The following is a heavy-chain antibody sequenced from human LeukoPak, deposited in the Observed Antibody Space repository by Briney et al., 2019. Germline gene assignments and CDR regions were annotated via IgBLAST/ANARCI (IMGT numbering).Heavy chain of an antibody. CDR1: GYTFSGYY. D-gene: IGHD2-15*01. CDR3: ARVWAFCGGDNCYPFTY. CDR2: INPNSGGT. V-gene: IGHV1-2*02. Sequence: ASVKVSCKASGYTFSGYYIHWVRQAPGQGLEWMGWINPNSGGTNYAQSFQGRVTMTRDTSITTAYMELNRLTSDDTAVYYCARVWAFCGGDNCYPFTYWGQGTQVTVSS. J-gene: IGHJ4*02.